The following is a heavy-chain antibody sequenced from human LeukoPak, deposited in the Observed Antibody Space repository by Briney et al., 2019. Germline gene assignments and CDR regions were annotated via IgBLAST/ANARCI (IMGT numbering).Heavy chain of an antibody. CDR1: GGSISSGGYS. D-gene: IGHD3-10*01. CDR2: IYHSAST. V-gene: IGHV4-30-2*01. J-gene: IGHJ4*02. Sequence: SQTLSLTCAVSGGSISSGGYSWSWIRQPPGKGLEWIGYIYHSASTYYNPSLKSRVTISVDRSKNQFSLKLSSVTAADTAVYYCARSYGSGSYTFGYWGQGTLVTVSS. CDR3: ARSYGSGSYTFGY.